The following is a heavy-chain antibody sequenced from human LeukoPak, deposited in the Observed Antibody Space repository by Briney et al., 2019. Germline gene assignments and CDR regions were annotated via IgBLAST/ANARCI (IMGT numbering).Heavy chain of an antibody. CDR1: GFTVSSNE. J-gene: IGHJ4*02. V-gene: IGHV3-38-3*01. CDR3: VVITPYY. CDR2: ISGGST. Sequence: GGSLRLSCAASGFTVSSNEMSWVRQAPGKGLEWVSSISGGSTYYADSRKGRFTISRDNSKNTLHLQMNSLRAEDTAALQVVVITPYYWGQGTLVTVSS. D-gene: IGHD3-22*01.